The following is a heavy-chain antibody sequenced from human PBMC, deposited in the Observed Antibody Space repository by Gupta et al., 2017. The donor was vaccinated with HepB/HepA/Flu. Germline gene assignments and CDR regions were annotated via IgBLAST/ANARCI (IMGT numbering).Heavy chain of an antibody. J-gene: IGHJ6*02. Sequence: QVPLVESGGGVVQPGRSLRLSCKVDRFSFKFSDHAMHWVRRAPGKGLGWVAVVSSDKKKEYYADYVKGRFTISRDNSKNRLFLQMNSLRVEDTAVYFCVRDSLSGMIPFGGMDVWGQGTTVTVSS. CDR2: VSSDKKKE. V-gene: IGHV3-30*04. CDR1: RFSFKFSDHA. D-gene: IGHD3-16*01. CDR3: VRDSLSGMIPFGGMDV.